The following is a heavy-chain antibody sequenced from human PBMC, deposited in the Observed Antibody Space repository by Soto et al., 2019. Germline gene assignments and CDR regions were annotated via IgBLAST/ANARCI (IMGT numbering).Heavy chain of an antibody. CDR1: GGSISSSNW. V-gene: IGHV4-4*02. CDR3: ARARQYCSSSSCYLDP. J-gene: IGHJ5*02. CDR2: TFHSGST. Sequence: PSETLSLTFAVSGGSISSSNWWNWVRQPPGKGLEWIGETFHSGSTNYNPSLRSRVTISVDKSKNQFSLKLNSVTAADTAVYYCARARQYCSSSSCYLDPWGQGTLVTVSS. D-gene: IGHD2-15*01.